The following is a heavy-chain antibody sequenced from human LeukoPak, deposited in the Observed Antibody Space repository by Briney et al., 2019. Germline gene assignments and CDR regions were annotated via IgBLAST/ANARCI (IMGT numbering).Heavy chain of an antibody. V-gene: IGHV4-61*02. CDR1: GGSISSGSYY. CDR2: ISTSGIT. J-gene: IGHJ3*02. Sequence: SSETLSLTCTVSGGSISSGSYYWHWIRQPAGKGLEWIGRISTSGITKYNPSLKSRVTIPVDTSKNQFSLKLSSVTAADTAVYYCARGGWGNAFDIWGQGTMVTVSS. D-gene: IGHD6-19*01. CDR3: ARGGWGNAFDI.